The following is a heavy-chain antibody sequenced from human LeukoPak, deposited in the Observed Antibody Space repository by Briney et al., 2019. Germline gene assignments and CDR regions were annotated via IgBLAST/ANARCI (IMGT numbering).Heavy chain of an antibody. D-gene: IGHD6-13*01. CDR1: GGSFSGYY. Sequence: SETLSLTCAVYGGSFSGYYWSWIRQPPGKGLEWIGEINHSGSTNYNPSLKSRVTISVHTSKNQFSLRLSSVTAADTAVYYCARVTGYMTEDYFDYWGQGTLITVSS. J-gene: IGHJ4*02. CDR2: INHSGST. V-gene: IGHV4-34*01. CDR3: ARVTGYMTEDYFDY.